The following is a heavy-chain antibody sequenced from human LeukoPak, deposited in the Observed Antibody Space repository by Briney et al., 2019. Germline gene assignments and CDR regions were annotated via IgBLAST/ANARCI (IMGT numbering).Heavy chain of an antibody. CDR3: ATAYCGGDCYSYYFDY. J-gene: IGHJ4*02. D-gene: IGHD2-21*02. CDR1: RYTLTELS. CDR2: FDPEDGET. Sequence: GASVTVSCKVSRYTLTELSMHWVRQAPGKGLEWMGGFDPEDGETIYAQKFQGRVTMTEDTSTDTAYMELSSLRSEDTAVYYCATAYCGGDCYSYYFDYWGQGTLVTVSS. V-gene: IGHV1-24*01.